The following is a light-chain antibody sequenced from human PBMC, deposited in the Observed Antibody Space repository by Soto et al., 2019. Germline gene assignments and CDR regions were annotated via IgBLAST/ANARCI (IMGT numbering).Light chain of an antibody. Sequence: QSVLTQPPSASGAPGQTVTISCTGSSTNIGAGYDVHWYQQHPGTAPKLLIYVNSNRPSGVPDRFSGSKSGTSASLAITGLQAEDEADYYCQSYDSGLSALVFGGGTKVTVL. CDR1: STNIGAGYD. V-gene: IGLV1-40*01. CDR2: VNS. CDR3: QSYDSGLSALV. J-gene: IGLJ2*01.